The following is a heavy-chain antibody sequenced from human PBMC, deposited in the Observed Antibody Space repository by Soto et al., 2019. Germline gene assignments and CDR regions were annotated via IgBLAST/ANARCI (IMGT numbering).Heavy chain of an antibody. CDR2: INPNNGGT. V-gene: IGHV1-2*02. J-gene: IGHJ4*02. CDR1: GYTFTDTF. Sequence: QVQLVQSGAEVKRPGASVKVSCKASGYTFTDTFIHWLRQTPGQRPEWMGWINPNNGGTHFVRNFQGRVTLTRDTSITTAYMELVGLESDDSAFYFCARALPRTVLGFDYWGQGTLVTVSS. CDR3: ARALPRTVLGFDY. D-gene: IGHD1-1*01.